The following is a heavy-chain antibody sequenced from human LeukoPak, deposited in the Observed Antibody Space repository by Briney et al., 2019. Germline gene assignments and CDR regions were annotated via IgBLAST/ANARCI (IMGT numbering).Heavy chain of an antibody. CDR3: ARDSAGTYYYYGMDV. J-gene: IGHJ6*02. V-gene: IGHV4-59*01. D-gene: IGHD6-13*01. Sequence: SETLSLTCTVSGGSISSYYRSWIRQPPGKGLEWIGYIYYSGSTNYNPSLKSRVTISVDTSKNQFSLKLSSVTAADTAVYYCARDSAGTYYYYGMDVWGQGTTVTVSS. CDR1: GGSISSYY. CDR2: IYYSGST.